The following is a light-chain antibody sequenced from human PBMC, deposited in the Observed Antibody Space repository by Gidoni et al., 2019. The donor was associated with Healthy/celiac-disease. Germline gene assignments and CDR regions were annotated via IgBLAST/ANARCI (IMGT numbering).Light chain of an antibody. J-gene: IGKJ1*01. V-gene: IGKV3-20*01. Sequence: EIVLTQSHGTLSLSPGERATLSCRASQSVSSSYLAWYQQKPGQAPRLLIYGASSRATGIPDRFSGSGSGTDFTLTISRLEPEDFAVYYCQQYGSSPQTFGQXTKVEIK. CDR3: QQYGSSPQT. CDR2: GAS. CDR1: QSVSSSY.